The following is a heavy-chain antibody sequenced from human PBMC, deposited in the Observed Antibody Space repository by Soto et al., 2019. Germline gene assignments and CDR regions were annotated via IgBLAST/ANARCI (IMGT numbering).Heavy chain of an antibody. CDR1: GFSLSTSGLG. D-gene: IGHD7-27*01. Sequence: QITLKESGPTLVKPTQTLTLTCTFSGFSLSTSGLGVGWIRQPPGKALEWLALIYWDDDKRYSPSLMSRLSIAKATAKTLVVLTMPNMEAVDTATYYCVSISTPGANWFDPWGQGTLVTVSS. V-gene: IGHV2-5*02. CDR3: VSISTPGANWFDP. CDR2: IYWDDDK. J-gene: IGHJ5*02.